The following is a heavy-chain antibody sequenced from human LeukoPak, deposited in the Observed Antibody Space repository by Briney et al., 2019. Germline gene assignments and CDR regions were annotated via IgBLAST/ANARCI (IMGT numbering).Heavy chain of an antibody. D-gene: IGHD1-26*01. CDR1: GFTFSAYA. J-gene: IGHJ4*02. CDR2: IDATGGGI. CDR3: AKGKVNPLGAFDY. V-gene: IGHV3-23*01. Sequence: GGSLRLSCAASGFTFSAYAMSWVRQAPGKGLEWVSCIDATGGGIYYADSVRGRFIISRDNSKKMVYLQMDSLRTEDTAIYYCAKGKVNPLGAFDYWGQGTLVAVSS.